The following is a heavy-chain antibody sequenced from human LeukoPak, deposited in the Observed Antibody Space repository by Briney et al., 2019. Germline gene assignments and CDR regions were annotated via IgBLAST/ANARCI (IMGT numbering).Heavy chain of an antibody. CDR2: INTDGSTA. CDR3: AKPLVSVGAAFDI. J-gene: IGHJ3*02. CDR1: GFTFSSFW. V-gene: IGHV3-74*01. Sequence: SGGSLRLSCAASGFTFSSFWMHWVRQAPGEGLVWVSHINTDGSTANYADSVQGRFTISRDNAKNTLYLQMNSLRAEDTAVYYCAKPLVSVGAAFDIWGQGSMVTVSS. D-gene: IGHD1-26*01.